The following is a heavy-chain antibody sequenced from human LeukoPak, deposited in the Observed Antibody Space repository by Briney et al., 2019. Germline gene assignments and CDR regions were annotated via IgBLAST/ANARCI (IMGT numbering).Heavy chain of an antibody. V-gene: IGHV4-59*12. Sequence: SETLSLTCTVSGGSISSYYWSWIRQPPGKGLEWIGYIYYSGSTNYNPSLKSRVTISVDTSKNQFSLKLSSVTAADTAVYYCARETSGYSYGPDAFDIWGQGTMVTVSS. CDR1: GGSISSYY. CDR3: ARETSGYSYGPDAFDI. D-gene: IGHD5-18*01. CDR2: IYYSGST. J-gene: IGHJ3*02.